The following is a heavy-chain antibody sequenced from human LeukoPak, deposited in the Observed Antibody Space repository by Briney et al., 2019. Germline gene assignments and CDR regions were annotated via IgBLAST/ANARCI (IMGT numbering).Heavy chain of an antibody. CDR2: IWYDGSNK. CDR3: ARDRGWAQQLALFDY. Sequence: GGSLRLSCAASGFTFSSHGMHWVRQAPGKGLEWVAVIWYDGSNKYYADSVKGRFTFSRDNSKNTMYLQMNSLRAEDTAVYYCARDRGWAQQLALFDYWGQGTLVTVSS. J-gene: IGHJ4*02. D-gene: IGHD6-13*01. CDR1: GFTFSSHG. V-gene: IGHV3-33*01.